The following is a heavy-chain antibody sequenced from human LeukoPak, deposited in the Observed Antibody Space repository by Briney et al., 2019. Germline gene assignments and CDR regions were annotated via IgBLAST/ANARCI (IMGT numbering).Heavy chain of an antibody. D-gene: IGHD6-19*01. J-gene: IGHJ4*02. V-gene: IGHV4-59*12. Sequence: SETLSLTCTVSGGSISSYYWSWIRQPPGKGLERIGYIYYSGSTNYNPSLKSRVTITVDTSKNQFSLQLNSVTPEDTAVYYCARVVYSSGWYSGALSFGFDYWGQETLVTASS. CDR2: IYYSGST. CDR3: ARVVYSSGWYSGALSFGFDY. CDR1: GGSISSYY.